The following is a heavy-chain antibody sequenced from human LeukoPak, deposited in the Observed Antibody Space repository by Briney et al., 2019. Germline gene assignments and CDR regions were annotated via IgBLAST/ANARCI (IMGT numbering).Heavy chain of an antibody. V-gene: IGHV3-7*01. D-gene: IGHD2-15*01. J-gene: IGHJ4*02. CDR2: IKQDGSEK. CDR3: ARDLVGSCLDY. CDR1: GFTFSSYW. Sequence: GGSLRLSCAAPGFTFSSYWMSWVRQAPGKGLEWVANIKQDGSEKYYVDSVKGRFTISRDNAKNSLYLQMNSLRAEDTAVYYCARDLVGSCLDYWGQGTLVTVSS.